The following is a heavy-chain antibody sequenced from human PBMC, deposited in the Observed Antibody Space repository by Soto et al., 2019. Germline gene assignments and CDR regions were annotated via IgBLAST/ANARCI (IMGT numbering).Heavy chain of an antibody. CDR3: ASQYSSDAFDI. V-gene: IGHV1-18*01. D-gene: IGHD2-21*01. J-gene: IGHJ3*02. CDR1: GYTFTSYG. CDR2: ISTYNGNT. Sequence: ASVKVSCKASGYTFTSYGISWVRQAPGQGLEWMGWISTYNGNTNYAQKLQGRVTMNTDTSTSTAYMELRSLSFDDTAVYYCASQYSSDAFDIWGQGTMVTVSS.